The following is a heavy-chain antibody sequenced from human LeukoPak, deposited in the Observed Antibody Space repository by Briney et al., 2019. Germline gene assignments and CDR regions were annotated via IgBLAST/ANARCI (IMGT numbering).Heavy chain of an antibody. V-gene: IGHV3-53*01. J-gene: IGHJ4*02. CDR1: GFTVSSNY. Sequence: PGGSLRLSCAASGFTVSSNYMSWVRQAPGKGLEWVSVIYSGGSTYYADSVKGRFTISRDNSKNTLYLQMNSLRAEDTAVYYCAYPKYDYVWGSYRPHFDYWGQGTLVTVSS. D-gene: IGHD3-16*02. CDR3: AYPKYDYVWGSYRPHFDY. CDR2: IYSGGST.